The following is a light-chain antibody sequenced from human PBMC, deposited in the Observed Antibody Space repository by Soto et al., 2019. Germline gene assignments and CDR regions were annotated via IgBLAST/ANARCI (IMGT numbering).Light chain of an antibody. Sequence: EIVLTQSPGTLSLSPGERATLSCRASQSVSGSYLAWYQQKPGQAPRLLIYVASRRATGVPDRFSGSGSGTDFTLTINRLEPEDFAVYYCQQYSNSPPTFGQGTRLDIK. CDR1: QSVSGSY. CDR3: QQYSNSPPT. V-gene: IGKV3-20*01. CDR2: VAS. J-gene: IGKJ5*01.